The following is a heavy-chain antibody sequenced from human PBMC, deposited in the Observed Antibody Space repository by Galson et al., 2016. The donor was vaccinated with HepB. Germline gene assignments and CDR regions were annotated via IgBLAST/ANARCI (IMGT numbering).Heavy chain of an antibody. V-gene: IGHV3-30*04. D-gene: IGHD3-10*01. CDR1: GFSFSSSA. CDR3: ARDGYYYGSGSYGAATY. J-gene: IGHJ4*02. Sequence: SLRLSCAASGFSFSSSAMHWVRQAPGKGLEWVAGISYHGSNKYYVDSVKGRFTISRDNSKNTLYLQMNSLRVEDTDMYYCARDGYYYGSGSYGAATYWGQGTPVTVSS. CDR2: ISYHGSNK.